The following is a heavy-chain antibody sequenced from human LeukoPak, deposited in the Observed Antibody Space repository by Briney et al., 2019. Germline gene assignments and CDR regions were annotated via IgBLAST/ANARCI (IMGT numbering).Heavy chain of an antibody. J-gene: IGHJ4*02. D-gene: IGHD3-22*01. CDR3: ARDDYYDSSGYGGYFDY. V-gene: IGHV3-21*01. CDR2: ISSSSSYI. CDR1: GFTYSSYS. Sequence: PGGSLRLSCAASGFTYSSYSMNWVRQAPGKGLEWVSSISSSSSYIYYADSVKGRFTISRDNAKNSLYLQTNSLRAEDTAVYYRARDDYYDSSGYGGYFDYWGQGTLVTVSS.